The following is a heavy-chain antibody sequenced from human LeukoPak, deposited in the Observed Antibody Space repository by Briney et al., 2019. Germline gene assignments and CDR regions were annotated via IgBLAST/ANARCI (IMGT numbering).Heavy chain of an antibody. V-gene: IGHV3-30*04. D-gene: IGHD1-14*01. Sequence: TGGSLRLSCAASGFTFSSYAMHWVRQAPGKGLEWVAVISYDGSNKYYADSVKGRFTISRDNSKNTLYLQMNSLRAEDTAVYYCARVGRSRNNWFDPWGQGTLVTVSS. CDR2: ISYDGSNK. J-gene: IGHJ5*02. CDR3: ARVGRSRNNWFDP. CDR1: GFTFSSYA.